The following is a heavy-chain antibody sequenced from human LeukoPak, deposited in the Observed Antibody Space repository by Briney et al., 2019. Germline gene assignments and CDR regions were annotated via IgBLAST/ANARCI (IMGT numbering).Heavy chain of an antibody. CDR3: ARFPDYYDSSGYYDLFDY. Sequence: SETLSLTCTVSGGSISSYYWSWIRQPPGEGLEWIGYIYYSGSTNYNPSLKSRVTISVDTSKNQFSLKLSSATAADTAVYYCARFPDYYDSSGYYDLFDYWGQGTLVTVSS. CDR1: GGSISSYY. V-gene: IGHV4-59*01. CDR2: IYYSGST. J-gene: IGHJ4*02. D-gene: IGHD3-22*01.